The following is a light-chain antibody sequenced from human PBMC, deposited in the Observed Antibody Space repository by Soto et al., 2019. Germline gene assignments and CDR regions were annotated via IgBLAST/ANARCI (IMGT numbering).Light chain of an antibody. J-gene: IGLJ2*01. Sequence: QSALTQPRSVSGSPGQSVTISCSGTSSNVGGYDYVSWYQQHPGKAPTFMIYDVNKRPSGVPDRFSGSKSGNTASLTISGLQAEDEADYYCFSYAANSAGVFGGGTKL. CDR1: SSNVGGYDY. CDR2: DVN. CDR3: FSYAANSAGV. V-gene: IGLV2-11*01.